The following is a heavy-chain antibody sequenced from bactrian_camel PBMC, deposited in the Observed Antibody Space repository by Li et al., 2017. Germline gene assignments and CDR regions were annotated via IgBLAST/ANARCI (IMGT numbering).Heavy chain of an antibody. CDR2: MPSDGDST. Sequence: DVQLVESGGGLVQAGGSLRLSCAASGFTFSSYDMSWVRQAPGKGLEWVSSMPSDGDSTYYADFVKGRFTISRDNAKNTLYLQLNSLKTEDTAMYYCARGLGRVDYWGQGTQVTVS. J-gene: IGHJ4*01. CDR3: ARGLGRVDY. D-gene: IGHD1*01. CDR1: GFTFSSYD. V-gene: IGHV3S40*01.